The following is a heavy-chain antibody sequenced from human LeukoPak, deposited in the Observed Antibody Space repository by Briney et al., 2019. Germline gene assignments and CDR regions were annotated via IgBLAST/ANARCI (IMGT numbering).Heavy chain of an antibody. D-gene: IGHD2-2*01. V-gene: IGHV1-8*01. CDR2: MNPNSGNT. CDR1: GCTFTSYD. J-gene: IGHJ4*02. Sequence: ASVKVSCKASGCTFTSYDINWVRQATGQGLEWMGWMNPNSGNTGYAQKFQGRVTMTRNTSISTAYMELSSLRSEDTAVYYCARLLGRDIVVVPAALDYWGQGTLVTVSS. CDR3: ARLLGRDIVVVPAALDY.